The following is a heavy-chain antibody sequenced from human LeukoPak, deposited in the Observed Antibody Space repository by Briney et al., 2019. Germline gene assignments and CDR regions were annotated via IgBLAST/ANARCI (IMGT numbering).Heavy chain of an antibody. Sequence: ASVNVSCEASGYTFTGYYMHWVRQAPGQGLEWMGWINPNSGGTNYAQKFQGRVTMTRDTSISTAYMELSRLRSDDTAVYYCARLTGTGAFDIWGQGTMVTVSS. D-gene: IGHD1-7*01. CDR2: INPNSGGT. CDR3: ARLTGTGAFDI. V-gene: IGHV1-2*02. J-gene: IGHJ3*02. CDR1: GYTFTGYY.